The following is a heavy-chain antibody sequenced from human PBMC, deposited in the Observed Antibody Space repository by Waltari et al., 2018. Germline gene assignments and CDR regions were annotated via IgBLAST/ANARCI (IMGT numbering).Heavy chain of an antibody. CDR1: GFTFSSYS. J-gene: IGHJ4*02. CDR3: ALQGSRDYFDY. D-gene: IGHD4-4*01. V-gene: IGHV3-21*01. Sequence: EVQLVESGGGLVKPGGSLRLSCAASGFTFSSYSMNWVRQAPGKGLELVSSISSSSSYIYYADSVKGRFTISRDNAKNSLYLQMNSLRAEDTAVYYCALQGSRDYFDYWGQGTLVTVSS. CDR2: ISSSSSYI.